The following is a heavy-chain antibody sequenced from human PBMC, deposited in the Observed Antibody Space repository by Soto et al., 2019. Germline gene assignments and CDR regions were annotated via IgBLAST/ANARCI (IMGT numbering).Heavy chain of an antibody. J-gene: IGHJ4*02. CDR2: IVVGSGNT. V-gene: IGHV1-58*01. Sequence: SVKVSCKASGFTFTSSAVQWVRQARGQRLEWIGWIVVGSGNTNYAQKFQERVTITRDMSTSTAYMELSSLRSEDTAVYYCAAEGYCSGGSCKVDDYWGQGTLVTVSS. CDR1: GFTFTSSA. CDR3: AAEGYCSGGSCKVDDY. D-gene: IGHD2-15*01.